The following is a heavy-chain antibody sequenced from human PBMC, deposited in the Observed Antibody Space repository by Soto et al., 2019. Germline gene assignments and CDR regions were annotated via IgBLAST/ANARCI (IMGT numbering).Heavy chain of an antibody. Sequence: SETLSLTCAVYGGSFSGYYWSWIRQPPGKGLEWIGEINHSGSTNYNPSLKSRVTISVDTSKNQFSLKLRAVTAADTAVYYCARGASVGATRFDYWGQGTLVTVSS. CDR3: ARGASVGATRFDY. V-gene: IGHV4-34*01. D-gene: IGHD1-26*01. CDR1: GGSFSGYY. J-gene: IGHJ4*02. CDR2: INHSGST.